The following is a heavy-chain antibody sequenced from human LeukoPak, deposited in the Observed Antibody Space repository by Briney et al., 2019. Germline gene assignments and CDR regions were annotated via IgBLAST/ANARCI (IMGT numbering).Heavy chain of an antibody. CDR2: IYRGGTTT. Sequence: GGSLRLSCAASGFTVSNNFMSWVRQAPGKGLEWVSVIYRGGTTTYYADSVQGRFTISRDNSKNTVYLQMNSLRAEDTAMYYCARDSGPSALDVWGQGTTVTVSS. J-gene: IGHJ6*02. CDR3: ARDSGPSALDV. CDR1: GFTVSNNF. V-gene: IGHV3-53*01.